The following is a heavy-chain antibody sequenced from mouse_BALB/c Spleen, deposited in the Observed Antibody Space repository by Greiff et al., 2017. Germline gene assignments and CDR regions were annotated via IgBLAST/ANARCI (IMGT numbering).Heavy chain of an antibody. V-gene: IGHV5-12-1*01. CDR2: ISSGGGST. CDR1: GFAFSSYD. J-gene: IGHJ1*01. Sequence: VQLQQSGGGLVKPGGSLKLSCAASGFAFSSYDMSWVRQTPEKRLEWVAYISSGGGSTYYPDTVKGRFTISRDNAKNTLYLQMSSLKSEDTAMYYCARHPYGNYRYWYFDVWGEGTTVTVSS. D-gene: IGHD2-1*01. CDR3: ARHPYGNYRYWYFDV.